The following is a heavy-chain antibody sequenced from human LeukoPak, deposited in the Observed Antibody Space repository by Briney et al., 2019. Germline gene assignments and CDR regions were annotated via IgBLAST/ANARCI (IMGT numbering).Heavy chain of an antibody. CDR3: AKHGSGSLFYFDY. CDR1: GFTFRNCA. Sequence: TGGSLRLSCAASGFTFRNCATSWVRQAPGKGLEWVSGISGTGYNTYYADSVKGRFTISRDNSKNTLYLQMNSLGAEDTAVYYCAKHGSGSLFYFDYWGQRTLVTVSS. V-gene: IGHV3-23*01. CDR2: ISGTGYNT. D-gene: IGHD3-10*01. J-gene: IGHJ4*02.